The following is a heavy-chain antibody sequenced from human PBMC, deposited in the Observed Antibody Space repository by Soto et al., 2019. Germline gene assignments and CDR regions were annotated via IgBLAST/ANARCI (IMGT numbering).Heavy chain of an antibody. CDR1: GGSFSRYV. J-gene: IGHJ4*02. CDR2: IIASFGAA. V-gene: IGHV1-69*01. CDR3: ATRGGWGDIDF. D-gene: IGHD3-16*01. Sequence: HVQLVQSGAEVKKPGSPVKVSCKASGGSFSRYVIIWVRQAPGQGLEWMGGIIASFGAANYAQKFQGRVTITADESTHTAYMELGSLRSEDTAVYYCATRGGWGDIDFWGQGTLVTVSS.